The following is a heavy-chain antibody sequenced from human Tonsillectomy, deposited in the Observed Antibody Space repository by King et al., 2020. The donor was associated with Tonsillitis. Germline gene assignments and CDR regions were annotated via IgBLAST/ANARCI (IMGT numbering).Heavy chain of an antibody. Sequence: VQLVESGAEVKKPGASVKVSCKASGYTFSGYYMHWVRQAPGQGLEWMRWINPNSGGTKYAQKFQGRVTMTRDTSISTAYMELSRLRSDDTAVYYCAREDVIAVAGGGWFDPWGQGTLVTVSS. V-gene: IGHV1-2*02. J-gene: IGHJ5*02. CDR1: GYTFSGYY. CDR3: AREDVIAVAGGGWFDP. D-gene: IGHD6-19*01. CDR2: INPNSGGT.